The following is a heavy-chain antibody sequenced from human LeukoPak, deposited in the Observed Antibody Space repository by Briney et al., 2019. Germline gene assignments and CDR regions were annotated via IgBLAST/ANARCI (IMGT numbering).Heavy chain of an antibody. J-gene: IGHJ5*02. Sequence: SVKLSCKASGGTFSSYAISWVRQAPGQGLEWMGRIIPILGIANYAQKFQGRVTITAEESTSTAYMELSSLRSEDTAVYYCARAPAWGYCSGGSCQGWFDPWGQGTLVTVSS. V-gene: IGHV1-69*04. CDR2: IIPILGIA. CDR3: ARAPAWGYCSGGSCQGWFDP. CDR1: GGTFSSYA. D-gene: IGHD2-15*01.